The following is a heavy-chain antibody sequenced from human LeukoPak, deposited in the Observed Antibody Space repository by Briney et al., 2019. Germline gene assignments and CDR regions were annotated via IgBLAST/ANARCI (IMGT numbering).Heavy chain of an antibody. D-gene: IGHD3-9*01. CDR3: ARRVTYYDLLTAYYNRYFDL. V-gene: IGHV1-8*01. Sequence: ASVKVSCKAFGYTFTSYDINWVRQATGQGLEWMGWMNPNSGNTGYAQKFQGRVTMTRNTSISTAYMELSSLRSEDTAVYYCARRVTYYDLLTAYYNRYFDLWGRGTLVTVSS. CDR1: GYTFTSYD. CDR2: MNPNSGNT. J-gene: IGHJ2*01.